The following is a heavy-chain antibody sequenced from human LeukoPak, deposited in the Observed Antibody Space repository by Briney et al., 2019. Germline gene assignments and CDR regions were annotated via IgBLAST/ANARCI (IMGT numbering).Heavy chain of an antibody. Sequence: SETLSLTCTVSGGSISSYYWSWIRQPPGKGLEWIGYIYYSGSTNYNPSLKSRVTISVDTSKNQFSLKLSSVTAADTAVYYCARHTYYYDSSGYYHESYFDYWGQGTLVTVSS. CDR3: ARHTYYYDSSGYYHESYFDY. J-gene: IGHJ4*02. V-gene: IGHV4-59*08. D-gene: IGHD3-22*01. CDR1: GGSISSYY. CDR2: IYYSGST.